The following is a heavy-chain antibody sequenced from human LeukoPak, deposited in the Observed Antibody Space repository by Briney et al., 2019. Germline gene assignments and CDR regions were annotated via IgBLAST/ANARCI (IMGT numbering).Heavy chain of an antibody. V-gene: IGHV3-23*01. CDR1: GFTFSSYA. CDR3: AKSPLYSGSYSRFDY. CDR2: ISGSGGST. D-gene: IGHD1-26*01. J-gene: IGHJ4*02. Sequence: GGSLRLSCAASGFTFSSYAMSWVRQAPGKGLEWVSAISGSGGSTYYADSVKGRFTISRDNSKNTLYLQMNSLRAEDTAVYYCAKSPLYSGSYSRFDYWGQGTLVTVSS.